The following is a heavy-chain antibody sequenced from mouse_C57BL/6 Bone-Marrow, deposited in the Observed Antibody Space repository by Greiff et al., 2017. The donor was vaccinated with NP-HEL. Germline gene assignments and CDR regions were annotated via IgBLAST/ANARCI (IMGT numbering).Heavy chain of an antibody. CDR2: FYPGSGSI. D-gene: IGHD2-3*01. CDR3: ARHGGAPIYDGYGPFAY. J-gene: IGHJ3*01. Sequence: QVQLKESGAELVKPGASVKLSCKASGYTFTEYTIHWVKQRSGQGLEWIGWFYPGSGSIKYNEKFKDKATLTADKSSSTVYMELSRLTSEDSAVYFCARHGGAPIYDGYGPFAYWGQGTLVTVSA. CDR1: GYTFTEYT. V-gene: IGHV1-62-2*01.